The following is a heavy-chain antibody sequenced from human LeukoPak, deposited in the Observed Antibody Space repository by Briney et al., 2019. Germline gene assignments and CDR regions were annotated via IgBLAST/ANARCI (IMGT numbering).Heavy chain of an antibody. J-gene: IGHJ4*02. V-gene: IGHV4-34*01. D-gene: IGHD3-10*01. CDR3: AAGNDGSGSN. CDR1: GGSFSGYY. Sequence: SETLSLTCAVYGGSFSGYYWSWIRQPPGKGLEWIGEINHSGSTNYNPSLKSRVTISVDTSKNQFSLKLSSVTAADTAVYYCAAGNDGSGSNWGQGTLVTVSS. CDR2: INHSGST.